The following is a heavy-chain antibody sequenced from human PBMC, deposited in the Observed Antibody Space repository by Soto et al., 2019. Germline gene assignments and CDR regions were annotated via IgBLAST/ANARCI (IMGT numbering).Heavy chain of an antibody. CDR2: ISYDGSNK. CDR3: AQELAITMVRPELDP. CDR1: GFTFSSYG. V-gene: IGHV3-30*18. J-gene: IGHJ5*02. D-gene: IGHD3-10*01. Sequence: PGGSLRLSCAASGFTFSSYGMHWVRQAPGKGLEWVAVISYDGSNKYYADSVKGRFTISRDNSKNTLYLQMNSLRDEDTAVYYCAQELAITMVRPELDPWGQGTLLTVSS.